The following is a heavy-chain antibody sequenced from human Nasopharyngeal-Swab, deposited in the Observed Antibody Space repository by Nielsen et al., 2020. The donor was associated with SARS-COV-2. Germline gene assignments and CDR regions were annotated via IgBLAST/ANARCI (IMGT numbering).Heavy chain of an antibody. CDR3: ARDLGTVGATSY. CDR2: IYSGGST. J-gene: IGHJ4*02. Sequence: GESLKISCAASGFTFSSYDMSWVRQAPGKGLEWVSVIYSGGSTYYADSVKGRFTISRDNSKNTLYLQMNSLRAEDTAVYYCARDLGTVGATSYWGQGTLVTVSS. V-gene: IGHV3-53*01. CDR1: GFTFSSYD. D-gene: IGHD1-26*01.